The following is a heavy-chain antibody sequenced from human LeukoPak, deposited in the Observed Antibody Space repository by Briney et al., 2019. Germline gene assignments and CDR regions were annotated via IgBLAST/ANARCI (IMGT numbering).Heavy chain of an antibody. CDR2: ITGSAANT. Sequence: PGGSLRLSCAASGFTFSSYAMTWVRQPPGKGLEGVSSITGSAANTYYADSVKGRFTISRDNSKNTLYLQMNSLRAEDTAVYYCARADQLLWFGEFGYWGQGTLVTVSS. V-gene: IGHV3-23*01. J-gene: IGHJ4*02. CDR3: ARADQLLWFGEFGY. D-gene: IGHD3-10*01. CDR1: GFTFSSYA.